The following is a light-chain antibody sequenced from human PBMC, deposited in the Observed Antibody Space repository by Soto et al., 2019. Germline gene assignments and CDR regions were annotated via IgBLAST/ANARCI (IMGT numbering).Light chain of an antibody. Sequence: IVLTQSPGTMSLSPCDRATLCCRASQTITNNYLAWYQQKPGQAPRLLIWGASSRATGIPDRFSGSGSGTYFTLTISRLEPEDFAVYYCQRYGSSTTFGQGTKVDIK. CDR1: QTITNNY. J-gene: IGKJ1*01. CDR3: QRYGSSTT. V-gene: IGKV3-20*01. CDR2: GAS.